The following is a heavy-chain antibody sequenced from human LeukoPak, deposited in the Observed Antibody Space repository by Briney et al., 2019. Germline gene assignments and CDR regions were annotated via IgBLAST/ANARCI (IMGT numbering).Heavy chain of an antibody. CDR2: INSDGSST. D-gene: IGHD3-22*01. CDR3: AKEGGFITMIVVVTGPYDY. Sequence: GGSLRLSCAASGFTFSTYWMHWVRQAPGKGLVWVSRINSDGSSTIYADSVKGRFTISRDNAKNTLYLQMNSLRAEDTAVYYCAKEGGFITMIVVVTGPYDYWGQGTLVTVSS. CDR1: GFTFSTYW. V-gene: IGHV3-74*01. J-gene: IGHJ4*02.